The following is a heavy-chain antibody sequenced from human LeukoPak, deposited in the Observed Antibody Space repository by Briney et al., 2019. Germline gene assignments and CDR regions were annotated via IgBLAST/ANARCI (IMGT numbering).Heavy chain of an antibody. CDR3: ARSRVSSGYRNNWFDP. D-gene: IGHD3-22*01. V-gene: IGHV4-59*01. J-gene: IGHJ5*02. CDR2: IYSSGST. Sequence: SETLSLTCTVSDDSISSYYWSWIRQPPGKGLEWIGYIYSSGSTNYNPSLKSRVTMSVDTSKNQFSLKLNSVTAADTAVYYCARSRVSSGYRNNWFDPWGQGTLVTVSS. CDR1: DDSISSYY.